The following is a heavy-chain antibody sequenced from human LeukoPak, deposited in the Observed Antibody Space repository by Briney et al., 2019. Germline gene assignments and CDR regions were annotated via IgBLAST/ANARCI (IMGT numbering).Heavy chain of an antibody. V-gene: IGHV1-18*01. J-gene: IGHJ3*02. CDR2: ISAYNGNT. CDR1: GYTFTSYG. Sequence: GASVKVSCKASGYTFTSYGTSWVRQAPGQGLEWMGWISAYNGNTNYAQKLQGRVTMTTDTSTSTAYMERRSLRSDDTAVYYCARVRGYCSSTSCLDAFDIWGQGTMVTVSS. CDR3: ARVRGYCSSTSCLDAFDI. D-gene: IGHD2-2*01.